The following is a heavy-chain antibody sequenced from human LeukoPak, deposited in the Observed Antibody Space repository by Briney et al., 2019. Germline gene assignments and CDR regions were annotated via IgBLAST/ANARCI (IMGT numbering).Heavy chain of an antibody. V-gene: IGHV4-30-4*08. CDR1: GGSISSGDYY. Sequence: SETLSLTCTVSGGSISSGDYYWSWIRQPPGKGLEWIGYIYYSGSTYYNPSLKSRVTISVDTSKNQFSLKLSSVTAADTAVYYCARGSYSGSYYSNYWGQGTLVTVSS. J-gene: IGHJ4*02. CDR3: ARGSYSGSYYSNY. D-gene: IGHD1-26*01. CDR2: IYYSGST.